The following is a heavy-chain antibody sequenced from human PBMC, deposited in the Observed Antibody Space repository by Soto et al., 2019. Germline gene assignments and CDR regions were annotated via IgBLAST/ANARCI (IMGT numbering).Heavy chain of an antibody. CDR2: INADNGNT. CDR1: GYTFTSYA. J-gene: IGHJ4*02. D-gene: IGHD4-17*01. CDR3: ALYGDYDPSFDY. Sequence: GASVKVSCKASGYTFTSYAMHWVRQAPGQRLEWMGWINADNGNTKYAQKFQGRVTMTTDTSTSTAYMELRSLRSDDTAVYYCALYGDYDPSFDYWGQGTLVTVSS. V-gene: IGHV1-3*01.